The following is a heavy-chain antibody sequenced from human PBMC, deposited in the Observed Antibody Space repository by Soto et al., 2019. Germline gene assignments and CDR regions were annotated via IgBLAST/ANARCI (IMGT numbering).Heavy chain of an antibody. V-gene: IGHV4-31*01. CDR1: GGSISSGGYY. CDR3: ASGPLTIFPGRSTYCYYDMDV. Sequence: QVQLQESGPGLVKPSQTLSLTCTVSGGSISSGGYYWSWIRQHPGKGLEWIGYIYYSGSTYYNPCLKRLVTISVDASKNQVSLKLRSLTAADTAVYYCASGPLTIFPGRSTYCYYDMDVWGKGTTVTVSS. J-gene: IGHJ6*03. D-gene: IGHD3-3*01. CDR2: IYYSGST.